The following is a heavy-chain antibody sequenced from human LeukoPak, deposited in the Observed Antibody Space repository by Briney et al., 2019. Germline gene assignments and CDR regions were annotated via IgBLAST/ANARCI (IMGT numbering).Heavy chain of an antibody. J-gene: IGHJ4*02. Sequence: SETLSLTCTVSGGSISSGGYYWSWIRQHPGKGLEWIGYIYYSGSTYYNPSLKSRVTISVDTSKNQFSLKLSSVTAADTAVYYCARDRPGGSSLDYWGQGTLVTVSS. CDR1: GGSISSGGYY. CDR2: IYYSGST. CDR3: ARDRPGGSSLDY. V-gene: IGHV4-31*03. D-gene: IGHD6-13*01.